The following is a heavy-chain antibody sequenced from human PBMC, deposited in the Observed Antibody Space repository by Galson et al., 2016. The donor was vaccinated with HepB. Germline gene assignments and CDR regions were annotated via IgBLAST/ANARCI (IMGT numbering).Heavy chain of an antibody. CDR1: GYTFTDFY. J-gene: IGHJ3*02. Sequence: SVKVSCKASGYTFTDFYIYWVRQAPGQRLEWMGSINPDTGVTHYAQKFQDCVTVTTDTAISTAYLELRRLTSDDTAVYYFAIPDPGAPGAFDIRGQGTMVTVSS. CDR3: AIPDPGAPGAFDI. V-gene: IGHV1-2*04. D-gene: IGHD3-10*01. CDR2: INPDTGVT.